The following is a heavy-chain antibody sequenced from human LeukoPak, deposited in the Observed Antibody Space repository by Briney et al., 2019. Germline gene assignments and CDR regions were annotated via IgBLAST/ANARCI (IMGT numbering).Heavy chain of an antibody. CDR2: IYSGGST. CDR1: GFTVSSNY. J-gene: IGHJ4*02. CDR3: ARSDFGELLSL. Sequence: PGGSLRLSCAASGFTVSSNYISWARQAPGKGLEWVSVIYSGGSTYYADPVKGRFTISRDNSKNTLYLQMNSLRAEDTAVYYCARSDFGELLSLWGQGTLVTVSA. V-gene: IGHV3-66*01. D-gene: IGHD3-10*01.